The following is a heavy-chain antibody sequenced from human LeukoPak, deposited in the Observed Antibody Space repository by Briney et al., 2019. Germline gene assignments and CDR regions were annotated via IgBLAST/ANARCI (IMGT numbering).Heavy chain of an antibody. V-gene: IGHV4-59*08. CDR3: ARHGGYYYGMDV. CDR2: IYYSGST. Sequence: SETLSLTCAVYGGSFSGYYWSWIRQPPGKGLEWIGYIYYSGSTNYNPSLKSRVTISVDTSKNQLSLKLSSVTAADTAVYYCARHGGYYYGMDVWGQGTTVTVSS. CDR1: GGSFSGYY. J-gene: IGHJ6*02. D-gene: IGHD3-16*01.